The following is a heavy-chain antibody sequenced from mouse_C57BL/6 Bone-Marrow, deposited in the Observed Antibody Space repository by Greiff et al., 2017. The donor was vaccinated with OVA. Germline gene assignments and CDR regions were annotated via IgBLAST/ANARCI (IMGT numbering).Heavy chain of an antibody. V-gene: IGHV10-1*01. D-gene: IGHD1-1*01. CDR2: IRSKSNNYAT. J-gene: IGHJ4*01. Sequence: EVKLMESGGGLVQPKGSLKLSCAASGFSFNTYAMNWVRQAPGKGLEWVARIRSKSNNYATYYADSVKDRFTISRDDSESMLFLQMNNLKTEATAMYYCVRNYGSSFYAMDYWGQGTSVTVSS. CDR1: GFSFNTYA. CDR3: VRNYGSSFYAMDY.